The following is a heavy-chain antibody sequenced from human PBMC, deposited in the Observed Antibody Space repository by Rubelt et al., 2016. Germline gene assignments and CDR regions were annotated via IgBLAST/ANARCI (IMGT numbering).Heavy chain of an antibody. V-gene: IGHV4-39*01. CDR3: ARRVDPRLREHMDV. Sequence: QLQLQESGPGLVKPSETLSLTCTVSGGSISSSSYYWGWIRQPPGKGLEWIGSIYYSGSTYYNPSLKVRFTISVETSRNQFSLKLSSVTAADTAVYYCARRVDPRLREHMDVWGQGTTVTVSS. CDR2: IYYSGST. J-gene: IGHJ6*02. CDR1: GGSISSSSYY. D-gene: IGHD1-26*01.